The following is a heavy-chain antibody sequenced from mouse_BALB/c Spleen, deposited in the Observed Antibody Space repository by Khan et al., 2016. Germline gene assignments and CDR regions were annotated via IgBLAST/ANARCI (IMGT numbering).Heavy chain of an antibody. CDR3: ARENYRYYFDY. CDR1: GFTFSTYG. D-gene: IGHD2-14*01. CDR2: INSNGGST. J-gene: IGHJ2*01. V-gene: IGHV5-6-3*01. Sequence: EVELVESGGGLVQPGGSLKLSCAASGFTFSTYGMSWVRQTPDKRLALVATINSNGGSTYYPDSVKGRFTISRDNAKNTLYLQMCSLKSEDTAMYYCARENYRYYFDYWGQGTTLTVSS.